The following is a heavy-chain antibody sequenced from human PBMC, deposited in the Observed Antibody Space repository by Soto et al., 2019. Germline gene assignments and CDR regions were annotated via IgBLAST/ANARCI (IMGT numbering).Heavy chain of an antibody. CDR2: ITSSGGTI. Sequence: GSLRLSCAASGFTFSNYEMNWVRQAPGKGLEWVSYITSSGGTIYYADSVKGRFTISRDNAKNSLYLQMNSLRAEDTAVYYCAKSLDYGDYHYYFDYWGQGTLVTVSS. CDR1: GFTFSNYE. V-gene: IGHV3-48*03. CDR3: AKSLDYGDYHYYFDY. D-gene: IGHD4-17*01. J-gene: IGHJ4*02.